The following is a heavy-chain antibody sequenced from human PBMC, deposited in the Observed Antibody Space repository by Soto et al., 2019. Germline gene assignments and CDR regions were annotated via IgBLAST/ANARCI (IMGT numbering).Heavy chain of an antibody. V-gene: IGHV3-23*01. CDR2: ISGSGGTA. CDR1: GFTFSTYA. CDR3: ARRPDGTGTNLADDFDY. J-gene: IGHJ4*02. D-gene: IGHD3-10*01. Sequence: GGSLRLSCAASGFTFSTYAVSWVRQAPGKGLEWVSTISGSGGTAYYADSVKGRLIISRDNSKNTLFLQMSSLRAEDTAVYYCARRPDGTGTNLADDFDYWGQGT.